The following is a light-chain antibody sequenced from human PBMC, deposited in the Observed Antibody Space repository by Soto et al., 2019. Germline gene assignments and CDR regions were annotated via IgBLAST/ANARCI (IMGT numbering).Light chain of an antibody. Sequence: IQMTQSPSSVPASVGDRVTITCRASQGVSSWLGWYQQKPGKAPTLLIYAASSLQSGVPARFSGSGYGTDFTLNISSLQPEDVAIYYCQQASSFPLTFGGGTKLEIK. J-gene: IGKJ4*01. V-gene: IGKV1-12*01. CDR1: QGVSSW. CDR2: AAS. CDR3: QQASSFPLT.